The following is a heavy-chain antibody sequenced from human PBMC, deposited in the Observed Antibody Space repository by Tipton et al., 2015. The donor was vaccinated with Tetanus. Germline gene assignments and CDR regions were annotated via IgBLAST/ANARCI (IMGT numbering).Heavy chain of an antibody. V-gene: IGHV3-21*01. Sequence: GSLRLSCQGSGFNFGDFNMNWIRQTPGKGLQWVSSISGHSTYIHYTESVRGRFSVSRDNAENSLYLQVDSLRAEDTAVYYCARQDTLNYYYVGYFHDWGQGTLVTVSS. CDR2: ISGHSTYI. J-gene: IGHJ1*01. CDR1: GFNFGDFN. CDR3: ARQDTLNYYYVGYFHD. D-gene: IGHD3-22*01.